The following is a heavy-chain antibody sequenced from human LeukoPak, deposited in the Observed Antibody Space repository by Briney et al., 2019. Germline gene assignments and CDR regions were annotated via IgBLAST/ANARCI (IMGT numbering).Heavy chain of an antibody. CDR1: GDSLSSNY. Sequence: PSETLPLTCTLTGDSLSSNYWSWVRQTPEKGLEWIGYIHYSGRIKYNPSLKSQVTLSVDTSKNQFSLKLNSVTSADTAVYYCVSGRYLIDNWDQGTLATVSS. J-gene: IGHJ4*02. CDR2: IHYSGRI. V-gene: IGHV4-59*01. CDR3: VSGRYLIDN. D-gene: IGHD3-10*01.